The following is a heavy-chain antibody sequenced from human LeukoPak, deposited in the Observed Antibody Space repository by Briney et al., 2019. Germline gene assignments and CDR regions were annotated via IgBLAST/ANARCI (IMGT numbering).Heavy chain of an antibody. Sequence: GGSLRLSCAASGFTFSSYAMSWVRQAPGKGLEWVSAISGSSTYYADSVKGRFTISRDNSKNTLYLQMNSLRAEDTAKYYCVRYGFDYRGQGTLVTVSS. J-gene: IGHJ4*02. D-gene: IGHD4-17*01. CDR2: ISGSST. CDR1: GFTFSSYA. V-gene: IGHV3-23*05. CDR3: VRYGFDY.